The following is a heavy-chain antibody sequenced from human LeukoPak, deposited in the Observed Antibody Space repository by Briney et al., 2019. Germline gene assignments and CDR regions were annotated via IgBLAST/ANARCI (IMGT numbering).Heavy chain of an antibody. CDR2: INYGGSGST. V-gene: IGHV4-39*01. J-gene: IGHJ5*02. CDR3: ARLPTGYPNWFDP. CDR1: GGSISSSSYY. D-gene: IGHD3-9*01. Sequence: SETLSLTCTVSGGSISSSSYYWGWIRQPPGKGLEWIGNINYGGSGSTYYNPSLKSRVTISVDTSRCQFSLKLNSVTAADTAVYYCARLPTGYPNWFDPWGQGTLVTVSS.